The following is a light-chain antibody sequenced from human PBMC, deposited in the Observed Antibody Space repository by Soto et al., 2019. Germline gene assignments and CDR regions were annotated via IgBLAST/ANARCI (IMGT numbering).Light chain of an antibody. CDR3: QNYNGAPWT. V-gene: IGKV1-27*01. Sequence: DIQMTQSPSSLSASVGDRVTITCRASQGISNDLVWYQKKPGKVPKLLIYAASNLQSGVPSRFSGSGSGTDFTLTISSLQPEDVATYDCQNYNGAPWTFGQGTKVESK. CDR1: QGISND. J-gene: IGKJ1*01. CDR2: AAS.